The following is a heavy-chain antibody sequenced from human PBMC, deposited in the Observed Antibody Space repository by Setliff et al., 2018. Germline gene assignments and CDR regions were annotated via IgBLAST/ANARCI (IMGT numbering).Heavy chain of an antibody. V-gene: IGHV1-2*02. CDR3: ARDLFSSSWYDH. CDR1: GSTFTGYS. CDR2: TNLVDGET. D-gene: IGHD6-19*01. Sequence: GASVKVSCKASGSTFTGYSIHWVRQAPGQGLEWVGWTNLVDGETRYARKFQGRVTMTRDTSITTAHMEISSLTSDDTAVYYCARDLFSSSWYDHWGQGTLVTVSS. J-gene: IGHJ5*02.